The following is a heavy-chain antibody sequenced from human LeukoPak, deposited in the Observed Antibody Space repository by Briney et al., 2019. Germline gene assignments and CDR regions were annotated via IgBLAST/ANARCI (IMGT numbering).Heavy chain of an antibody. CDR1: GGSISSSSYY. J-gene: IGHJ4*02. CDR2: IYYSGST. V-gene: IGHV4-39*01. Sequence: SETLSLTCTVSGGSISSSSYYWGWIRQPPGKGLEWIGSIYYSGSTYYNPSLKSRVTISVDTSKNQFSLKLSSVTAADTAVYYCARQGLDGVDYWGQGTLVTVSS. D-gene: IGHD5-24*01. CDR3: ARQGLDGVDY.